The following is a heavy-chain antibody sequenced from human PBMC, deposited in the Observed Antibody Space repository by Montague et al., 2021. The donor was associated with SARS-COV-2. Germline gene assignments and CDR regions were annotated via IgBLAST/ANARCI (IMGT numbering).Heavy chain of an antibody. D-gene: IGHD3-3*01. CDR2: IYTSGST. CDR1: GGSISSGSYY. J-gene: IGHJ6*02. Sequence: TLSLTCTVSGGSISSGSYYWSWIRQSVGKGLEWIGRIYTSGSTNYNPSLKSRVTISVDTSKNRFSLKLSSVTAADTAVYYCARASITIFGVADYGMDVWGQGTTVTVSS. CDR3: ARASITIFGVADYGMDV. V-gene: IGHV4-61*02.